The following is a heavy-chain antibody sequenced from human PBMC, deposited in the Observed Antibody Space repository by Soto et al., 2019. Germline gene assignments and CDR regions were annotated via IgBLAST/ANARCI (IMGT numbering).Heavy chain of an antibody. J-gene: IGHJ6*02. D-gene: IGHD3-10*01. V-gene: IGHV4-59*01. Sequence: SETLSLTCTVSGGSISSYYSSWILQLPGKGLEWNGYIHYSASTDYNPSLRSRVTISVDPSKNQLSLKLSSVTAADAAVNYCARSGALARGVKHYYGMDVWGQGTTVTVSS. CDR1: GGSISSYY. CDR3: ARSGALARGVKHYYGMDV. CDR2: IHYSAST.